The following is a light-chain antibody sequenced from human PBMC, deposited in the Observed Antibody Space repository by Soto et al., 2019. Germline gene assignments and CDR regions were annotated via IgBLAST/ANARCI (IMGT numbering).Light chain of an antibody. V-gene: IGLV2-14*01. Sequence: QSVLTQPASVSGSPGQSITISCTGTSSDVGNYNYVSWYQQHPGKAPKLLIYEVAKRPSEVSNRFSASKSGNTASLTISGLQAEDEADYYCSSYTNSDTLVFGGGTKLTVL. J-gene: IGLJ3*02. CDR1: SSDVGNYNY. CDR2: EVA. CDR3: SSYTNSDTLV.